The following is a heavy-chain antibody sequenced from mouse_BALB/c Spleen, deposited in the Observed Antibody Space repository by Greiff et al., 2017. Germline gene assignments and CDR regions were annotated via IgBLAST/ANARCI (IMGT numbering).Heavy chain of an antibody. CDR1: GFNIKDYY. CDR3: RYYGSSYFDY. J-gene: IGHJ2*01. D-gene: IGHD1-1*01. V-gene: IGHV14-4*02. CDR2: IDPENGDT. Sequence: VQLQQSGAELVRSGASVKLSCTASGFNIKDYYMHWVKQRPEQGLEWIGWIDPENGDTEYAPKFQGKATMTADTSSNTAYLQLSSLTSEDTAVYYCRYYGSSYFDYWGQGTTLTVSS.